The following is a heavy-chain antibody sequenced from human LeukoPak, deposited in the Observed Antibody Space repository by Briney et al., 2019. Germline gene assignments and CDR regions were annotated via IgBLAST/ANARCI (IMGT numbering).Heavy chain of an antibody. CDR1: GFTFSGYA. CDR2: ISSSGSTI. CDR3: AREWESRGGDRFDP. D-gene: IGHD1-26*01. J-gene: IGHJ5*02. Sequence: PGGSLRLSCAASGFTFSGYAMNWVRQAPGKGLEWVSYISSSGSTIQYADSVKGRFTISRDNAKNSLYLQMSSLRAEDTAVYYCAREWESRGGDRFDPRGQGTLVTVSS. V-gene: IGHV3-48*04.